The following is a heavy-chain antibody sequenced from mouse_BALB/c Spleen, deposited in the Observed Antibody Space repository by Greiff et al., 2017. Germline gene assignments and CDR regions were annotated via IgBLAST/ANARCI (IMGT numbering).Heavy chain of an antibody. CDR2: ISSGSSTI. CDR3: AREGLLYAMDY. J-gene: IGHJ4*01. V-gene: IGHV5-17*02. CDR1: GFTFSSFG. Sequence: EVMLVESGGGLVQPGGSRKLSCAASGFTFSSFGMHWVRQAPEKGLEWVAYISSGSSTIYYADTVKGRFTISRDNPKNTLFLQMTSLRSEDTAMYYCAREGLLYAMDYWGQGTSVTVSS. D-gene: IGHD1-1*01.